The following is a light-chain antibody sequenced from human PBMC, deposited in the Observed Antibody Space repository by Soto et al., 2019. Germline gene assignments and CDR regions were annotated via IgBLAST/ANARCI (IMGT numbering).Light chain of an antibody. V-gene: IGKV2-28*01. CDR1: QSLLHSNGYNY. CDR3: MQALQTRT. J-gene: IGKJ1*01. CDR2: FVS. Sequence: DIVMTQSPLPLSVTPGEPASISCRSSQSLLHSNGYNYLDWYLQKPGQSPQLLIYFVSNRASGVPDRFSGSGSGTDFTLKISRVEPEDVVVYYCMQALQTRTFGQGTKVDIK.